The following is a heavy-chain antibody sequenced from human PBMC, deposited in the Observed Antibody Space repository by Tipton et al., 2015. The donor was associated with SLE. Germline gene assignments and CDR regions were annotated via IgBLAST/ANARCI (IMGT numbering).Heavy chain of an antibody. V-gene: IGHV3-9*01. CDR1: GFTFEDYA. CDR3: AKGYCNGGSCYSPYYYYYYDMDV. D-gene: IGHD2-15*01. Sequence: RSLRLSCVASGFTFEDYAMHWVRQAPGKGLEWVSGITWNSGTIGYADSVKGRFTISRDNAKNSLYLQMNSLRTEDTALYYCAKGYCNGGSCYSPYYYYYYDMDVWGQGTTVTVSS. CDR2: ITWNSGTI. J-gene: IGHJ6*02.